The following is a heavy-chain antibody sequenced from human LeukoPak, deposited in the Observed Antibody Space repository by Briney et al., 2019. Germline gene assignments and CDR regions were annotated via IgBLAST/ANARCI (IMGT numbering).Heavy chain of an antibody. CDR3: ARHSGEYYYYYGMDV. Sequence: SETLSLTCTVSGDSISSYYWSWIRQSPGKGLEWIGYMYYSGSTNYNPFLKGRVTISVDTSKNHFSLKLTSVTDADTAVYYCARHSGEYYYYYGMDVWGQGTTVTVCS. CDR1: GDSISSYY. D-gene: IGHD1-26*01. CDR2: MYYSGST. J-gene: IGHJ6*02. V-gene: IGHV4-59*08.